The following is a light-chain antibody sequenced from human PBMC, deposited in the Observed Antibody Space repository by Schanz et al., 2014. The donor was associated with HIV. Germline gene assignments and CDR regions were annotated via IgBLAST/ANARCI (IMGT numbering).Light chain of an antibody. J-gene: IGLJ2*01. CDR3: CSYAGSSSPVV. CDR2: EGN. CDR1: SSDVGRYNL. Sequence: QSALTQPASVSGSLGQSITISCAGTSSDVGRYNLVSWYQHHPGKAPRLMIYEGNKRPSGVSNRFSGSKSGNTASLTISGLQAEDEADYSCCSYAGSSSPVVFGGGTKVTVL. V-gene: IGLV2-23*01.